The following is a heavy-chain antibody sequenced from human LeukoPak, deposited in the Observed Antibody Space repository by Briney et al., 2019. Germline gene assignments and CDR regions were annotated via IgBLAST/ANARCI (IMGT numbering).Heavy chain of an antibody. CDR2: IYYTGST. D-gene: IGHD4-17*01. CDR1: GGSISSYY. CDR3: ATYGDYLWGFDP. Sequence: SETLSLTCIVSGGSISSYYWSWIRQPPGKGLEWIGYIYYTGSTNYNPSLKSRVTISVDTSKNQFSLKLSSVTAADTAVYYCATYGDYLWGFDPWGQGTLVTVSS. V-gene: IGHV4-59*12. J-gene: IGHJ5*02.